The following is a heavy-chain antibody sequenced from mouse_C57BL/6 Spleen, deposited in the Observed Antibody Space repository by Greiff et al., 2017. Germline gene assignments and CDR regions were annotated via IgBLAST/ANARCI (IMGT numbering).Heavy chain of an antibody. CDR3: AREGGYDYHRYFDV. V-gene: IGHV1-52*01. J-gene: IGHJ1*03. CDR2: IDPSDSET. Sequence: QVQLQQPGAELVRPGSSVKLSCKASGFTFTSYWMHWVKQRPIQGLEWIGNIDPSDSETHYNQQFKDKATLTVDKSSSTAYMQLSSLTSADSAVYYCAREGGYDYHRYFDVWGTGTTVTVSS. CDR1: GFTFTSYW. D-gene: IGHD2-4*01.